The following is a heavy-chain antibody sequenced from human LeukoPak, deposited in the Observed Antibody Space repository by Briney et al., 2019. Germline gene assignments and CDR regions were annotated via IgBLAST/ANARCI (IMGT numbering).Heavy chain of an antibody. D-gene: IGHD6-19*01. CDR2: ISGSGGST. J-gene: IGHJ6*02. CDR3: ANRGGSGWSTDNYYYYGMDV. CDR1: GFTFSSYA. V-gene: IGHV3-23*01. Sequence: PGGSLRLSCAASGFTFSSYAMSWVRQAPGKGLEWVSAISGSGGSTYYADSVKGRFTISRDNSKNTLYLQMDSLRAEDTAVYYCANRGGSGWSTDNYYYYGMDVWGQGTTVTVSS.